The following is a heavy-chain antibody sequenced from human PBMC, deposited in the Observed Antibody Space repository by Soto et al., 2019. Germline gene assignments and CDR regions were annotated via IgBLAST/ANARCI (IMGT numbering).Heavy chain of an antibody. CDR3: ARSRIAARPDSNNWFDP. CDR2: IYYSGST. CDR1: GGSISSGGYY. V-gene: IGHV4-31*03. D-gene: IGHD6-6*01. Sequence: SETLSLTCTVSGGSISSGGYYWSWIRQHPGKGLEWIGYIYYSGSTYYNPSLKSRVTISVDTSKNQFSLKLSSVTAADTAVYYCARSRIAARPDSNNWFDPWGQGTLVTVSS. J-gene: IGHJ5*02.